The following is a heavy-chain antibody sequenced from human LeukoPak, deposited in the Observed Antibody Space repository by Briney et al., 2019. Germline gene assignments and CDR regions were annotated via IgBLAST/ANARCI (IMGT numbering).Heavy chain of an antibody. V-gene: IGHV1-18*01. CDR2: ISAYNGYT. CDR1: GYTFTNYG. J-gene: IGHJ1*01. CDR3: ARDKAVTTEVTQHFQH. D-gene: IGHD4-23*01. Sequence: ASVKVSCKASGYTFTNYGISWVRQAPGQGLEWMGRISAYNGYTDYAQKLQFRVTMTTDTSTSTAYMELRSLRSDDTAVYYCARDKAVTTEVTQHFQHWGQGTLVTVSS.